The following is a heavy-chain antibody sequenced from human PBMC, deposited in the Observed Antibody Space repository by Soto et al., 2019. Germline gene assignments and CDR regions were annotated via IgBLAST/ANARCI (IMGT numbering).Heavy chain of an antibody. J-gene: IGHJ5*02. D-gene: IGHD6-6*01. CDR3: ARERPDGARLDP. V-gene: IGHV4-30-2*05. Sequence: PSETLSLTCAVSGGSISSGGYSWNWIRQPPGKGLEWIGYIYHSGSTLYNTSLKSRVTISVDTSKNQFSLKLSFVTAADTAVYYCARERPDGARLDPWGQGTLVTVSS. CDR1: GGSISSGGYS. CDR2: IYHSGST.